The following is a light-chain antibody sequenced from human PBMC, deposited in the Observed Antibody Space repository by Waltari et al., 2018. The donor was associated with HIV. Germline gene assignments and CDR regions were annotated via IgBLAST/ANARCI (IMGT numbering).Light chain of an antibody. CDR3: QSYDSSLGASV. J-gene: IGLJ3*02. V-gene: IGLV1-40*01. Sequence: QSVLTQPPSVSGAPGRSVIITCTGNSSNIGAPYDVHWYQQLQGAAPKFLISDSPNVPSAVRARLSVSKSGTSASLAITGRQAGDEADYYCQSYDSSLGASVFGGGTKLTVL. CDR2: DSP. CDR1: SSNIGAPYD.